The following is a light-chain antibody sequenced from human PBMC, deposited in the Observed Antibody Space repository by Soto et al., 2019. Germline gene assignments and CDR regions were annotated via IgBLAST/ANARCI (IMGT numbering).Light chain of an antibody. CDR3: QQFSSYPLT. CDR1: QSVSSSY. J-gene: IGKJ4*01. Sequence: EIVLTQSPGTLSLSPGERATLSCRARQSVSSSYLAWYQQKPGQAPRLLIYDASSRATGIPDRFSGGGSGTDFTLTISRLEPEDFAVYYCQQFSSYPLTFGGGTKV. CDR2: DAS. V-gene: IGKV3-20*01.